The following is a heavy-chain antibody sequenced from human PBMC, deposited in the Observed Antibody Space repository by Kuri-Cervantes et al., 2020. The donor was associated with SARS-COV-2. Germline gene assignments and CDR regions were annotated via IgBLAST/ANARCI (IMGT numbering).Heavy chain of an antibody. Sequence: SETLSLTCTVSGGSINSYYWSWIRQPPGKGLEWIGYIYYSGSTNYNPSLKSRVTISVDTSKNQFSLNLSSVTAADTAVYYCARDRSSHYSSGWYGMGYSYYGMDVWGQGTTVTVSS. CDR2: IYYSGST. CDR1: GGSINSYY. CDR3: ARDRSSHYSSGWYGMGYSYYGMDV. V-gene: IGHV4-59*01. D-gene: IGHD6-19*01. J-gene: IGHJ6*02.